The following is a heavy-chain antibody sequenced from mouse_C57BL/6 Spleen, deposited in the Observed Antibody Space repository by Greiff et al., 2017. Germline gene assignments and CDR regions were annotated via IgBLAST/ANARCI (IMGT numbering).Heavy chain of an antibody. CDR2: ISYSGST. D-gene: IGHD1-2*01. CDR3: ARGDYYGPFDY. CDR1: GYSITSGYD. V-gene: IGHV3-1*01. Sequence: EVQLQESGPGMVKPSQSLSLTCTVTGYSITSGYDWHWIRHFPGNKLEWMGYISYSGSTNYNPSLKSRISINHDTSKNHFFLKLNSVTTEDTATYYCARGDYYGPFDYWGQGTTLTVSS. J-gene: IGHJ2*01.